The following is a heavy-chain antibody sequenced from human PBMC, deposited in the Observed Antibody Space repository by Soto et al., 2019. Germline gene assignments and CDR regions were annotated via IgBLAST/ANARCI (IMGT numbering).Heavy chain of an antibody. CDR1: GGSISSYY. CDR2: IYYSGST. J-gene: IGHJ6*03. D-gene: IGHD4-17*01. V-gene: IGHV4-59*01. CDR3: ARSRLGTTVTNYYYYMDV. Sequence: PSETLSLTCTVSGGSISSYYWSWIRQPPGKGLEWIGYIYYSGSTNYNPSLKSRVTISVDTSKNQFSLKLSSVTAADTAVYYCARSRLGTTVTNYYYYMDVWGKGTTVTVSS.